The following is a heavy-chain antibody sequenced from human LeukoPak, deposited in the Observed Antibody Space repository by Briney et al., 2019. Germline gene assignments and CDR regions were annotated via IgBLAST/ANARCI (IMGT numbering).Heavy chain of an antibody. D-gene: IGHD3-3*01. CDR1: GFTFSSYA. CDR3: AKSPQEIMIFGVVSINWFDP. CDR2: ISGSGGST. Sequence: GGSLRLSCAASGFTFSSYAMSWVRQAPGKGLEWVSAISGSGGSTYYADSVKGRFTISRDNSKNTLYLQMNSLRAEDTAVYYCAKSPQEIMIFGVVSINWFDPWGQGTLVTVSS. V-gene: IGHV3-23*01. J-gene: IGHJ5*02.